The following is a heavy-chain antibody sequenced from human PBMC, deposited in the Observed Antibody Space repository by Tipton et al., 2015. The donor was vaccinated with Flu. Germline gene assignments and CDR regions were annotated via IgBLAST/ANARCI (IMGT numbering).Heavy chain of an antibody. CDR3: ARGSGHTNAYLDF. Sequence: LSLTCSVFGDSIRSGDYFWAWIRQPPGRGLEWIGNIFHSGNTYHNPSLKSRVTITVDTSKNQFSLKVTSLTAADTTIYYCARGSGHTNAYLDFWGQGTQVTVSS. J-gene: IGHJ4*02. D-gene: IGHD6-19*01. CDR2: IFHSGNT. CDR1: GDSIRSGDYF. V-gene: IGHV4-39*07.